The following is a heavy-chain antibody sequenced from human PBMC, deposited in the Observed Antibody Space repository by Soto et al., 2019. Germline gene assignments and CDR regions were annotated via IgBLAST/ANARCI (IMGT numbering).Heavy chain of an antibody. V-gene: IGHV3-23*01. CDR1: GFTFSSYA. CDR2: ISGSGGST. D-gene: IGHD5-18*01. CDR3: AKDVDTAQRPPGAFDI. J-gene: IGHJ3*02. Sequence: GGSLRLSCAASGFTFSSYAMSWVRQAPGKGLEWVSAISGSGGSTYYADSVKGRFTISRDNSKNTLYLQMNSLRAEDTAVYYCAKDVDTAQRPPGAFDIWGQGTMVTVSS.